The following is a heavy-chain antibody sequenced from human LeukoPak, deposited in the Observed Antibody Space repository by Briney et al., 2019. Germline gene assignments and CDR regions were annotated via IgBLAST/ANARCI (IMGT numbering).Heavy chain of an antibody. CDR3: ARGPSSGTGSTSIDY. Sequence: SETLSLTCTVSGDSISSYYWSWIRQPPGKGLEWIGYIYYTGSTNYNTSLKSRVTISVDTSKNQFSLKLSSATAADTAVYYCARGPSSGTGSTSIDYWGQGTLVTVSS. CDR1: GDSISSYY. CDR2: IYYTGST. V-gene: IGHV4-59*01. J-gene: IGHJ4*02. D-gene: IGHD1-7*01.